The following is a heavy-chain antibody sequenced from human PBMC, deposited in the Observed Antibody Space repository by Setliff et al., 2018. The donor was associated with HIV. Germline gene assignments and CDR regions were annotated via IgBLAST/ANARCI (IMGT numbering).Heavy chain of an antibody. CDR1: GHTFSNSD. V-gene: IGHV1-8*02. Sequence: RASVKVSCKASGHTFSNSDIHWVRRATGQGLEWMGWMNPNSGVTGYALKFHDRVTMTIDTSTSTAYLELRSLRSDDTAVYYCARVGPESLPYTWDDEADTFDIWGQGTMVTVSS. CDR3: ARVGPESLPYTWDDEADTFDI. J-gene: IGHJ3*02. CDR2: MNPNSGVT. D-gene: IGHD1-1*01.